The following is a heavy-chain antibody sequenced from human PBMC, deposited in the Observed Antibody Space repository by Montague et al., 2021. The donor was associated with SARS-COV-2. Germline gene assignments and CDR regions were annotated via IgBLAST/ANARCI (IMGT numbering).Heavy chain of an antibody. CDR3: ASMVRAQVYYFDY. Sequence: SETLSLTCTVSGGSISSSSYYWGWIRQPPGKGLEWIGSIFYSGSTDYNPSLKSRVTISVDTSKNQLSPKLSSVTAADTAVYYCASMVRAQVYYFDYWGQGTLVTVSS. CDR2: IFYSGST. V-gene: IGHV4-39*01. CDR1: GGSISSSSYY. J-gene: IGHJ4*02. D-gene: IGHD3-10*01.